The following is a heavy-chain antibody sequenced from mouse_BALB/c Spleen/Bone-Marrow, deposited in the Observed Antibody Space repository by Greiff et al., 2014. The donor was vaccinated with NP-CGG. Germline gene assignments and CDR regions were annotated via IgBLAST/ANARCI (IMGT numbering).Heavy chain of an antibody. Sequence: QVQLKESGPELVKPGASVKISCKASGYTFTDYYITWVKQKPGQGLEWIGWIYPGSGNTKYNEKFKGKATLTVDTSSSTAYMQLSSLTSEDTAVYFCARQVRLFYAMDYWGQGTSVTVSS. D-gene: IGHD2-14*01. CDR3: ARQVRLFYAMDY. J-gene: IGHJ4*01. V-gene: IGHV1-84*02. CDR1: GYTFTDYY. CDR2: IYPGSGNT.